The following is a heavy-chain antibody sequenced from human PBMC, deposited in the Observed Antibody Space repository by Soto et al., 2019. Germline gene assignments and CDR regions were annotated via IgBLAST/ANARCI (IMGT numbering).Heavy chain of an antibody. V-gene: IGHV3-23*01. CDR2: ISGSGGST. CDR1: GFTFSSYA. D-gene: IGHD1-26*01. CDR3: AKDPVVGPYRWFDP. Sequence: EVQLLESGGGLVQRGGSLRLSCAASGFTFSSYAMSWVRQAPGKGLEWVSGISGSGGSTYYADSVKGRFTISRDNSRNTLYLQLNGLRAEDTAVYYCAKDPVVGPYRWFDPWGQGTLVTVSS. J-gene: IGHJ5*02.